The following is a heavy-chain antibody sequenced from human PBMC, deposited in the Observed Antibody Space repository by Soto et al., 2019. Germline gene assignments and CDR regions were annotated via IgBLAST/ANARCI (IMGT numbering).Heavy chain of an antibody. V-gene: IGHV4-61*01. CDR1: GGSVSSGSYY. D-gene: IGHD6-19*01. Sequence: KTSETLSLTCTVSGGSVSSGSYYWSWIRQPPGKGLEWIGYVFYSGSTNYNPSLKSRVTISVDTSKSQFSLKLSSVTAADTAVYYCARGSGWSYYFDYWGQGTLVTVSS. CDR3: ARGSGWSYYFDY. J-gene: IGHJ4*02. CDR2: VFYSGST.